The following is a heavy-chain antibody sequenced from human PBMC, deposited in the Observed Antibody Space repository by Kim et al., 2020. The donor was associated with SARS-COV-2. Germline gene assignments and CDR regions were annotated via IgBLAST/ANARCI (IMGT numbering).Heavy chain of an antibody. CDR3: ARTYDYVWGSYRYSNDY. V-gene: IGHV1-18*01. Sequence: ASVKVSCKASGYTFTSYGISWVRQAPGQGLEWMGWISAYNGNTNYAQKLQGRVTMTTDTSTSTAYMELRSLRSDDTAVYYCARTYDYVWGSYRYSNDYWGQGPLVTVS. CDR2: ISAYNGNT. J-gene: IGHJ4*02. D-gene: IGHD3-16*02. CDR1: GYTFTSYG.